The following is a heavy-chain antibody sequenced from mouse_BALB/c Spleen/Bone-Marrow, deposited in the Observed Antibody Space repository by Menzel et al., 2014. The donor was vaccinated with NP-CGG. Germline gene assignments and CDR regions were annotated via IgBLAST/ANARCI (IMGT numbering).Heavy chain of an antibody. CDR1: GFTFTGYY. J-gene: IGHJ4*01. CDR2: IRNKAYGYTT. CDR3: ARFPMDY. Sequence: EVKLVESGGGLVQPGGSLILSCTTSGFTFTGYYMSWVRQPPGKALEWLAFIRNKAYGYTTEYSASVRGRFTISRDNSQSILYLQMNTLRAEDSATYYCARFPMDYWGQGTSVTVSS. V-gene: IGHV7-3*02.